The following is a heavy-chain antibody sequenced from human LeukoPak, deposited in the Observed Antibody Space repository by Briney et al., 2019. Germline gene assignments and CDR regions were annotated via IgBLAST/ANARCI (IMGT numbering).Heavy chain of an antibody. CDR3: ARDPERWYSYGSYTYHYMDV. CDR2: ISYSGST. CDR1: GGSISSSSYY. V-gene: IGHV4-61*01. J-gene: IGHJ6*03. D-gene: IGHD3-10*01. Sequence: SETLSLTCTVSGGSISSSSYYWHWIRQPPGKGLEWIASISYSGSTNYNPSLESRVTISVDTSKNQISLKLSSVTAADTAIYYCARDPERWYSYGSYTYHYMDVWGRGTTVTVTS.